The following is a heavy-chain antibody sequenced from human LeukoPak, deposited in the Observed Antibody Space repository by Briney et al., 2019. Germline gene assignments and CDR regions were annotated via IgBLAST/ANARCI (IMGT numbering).Heavy chain of an antibody. CDR1: GFTFSSYW. Sequence: GGSLRLSCAASGFTFSSYWMSWVRRAPGKGLEWVANIKQDGSEKYYVDSVKGRFTISRDNAKNSLYLQMNSLRAEDTAVYYCARDYDLGIVDYWGQGTLVTVSS. D-gene: IGHD7-27*01. V-gene: IGHV3-7*01. CDR3: ARDYDLGIVDY. J-gene: IGHJ4*02. CDR2: IKQDGSEK.